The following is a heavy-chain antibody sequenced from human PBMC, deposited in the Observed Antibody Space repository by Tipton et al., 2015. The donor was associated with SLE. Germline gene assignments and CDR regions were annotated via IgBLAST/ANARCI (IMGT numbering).Heavy chain of an antibody. Sequence: TLSLTCTVSGGSISSYYWSWIRQPPGKGLEWIGYIYYSGSTNYNPSLKSRVTISVDTSKNQFSLTPSSVTAADTTVYYCAGTFPYGGFDPWGQGTLVTVSS. D-gene: IGHD4-23*01. CDR3: AGTFPYGGFDP. V-gene: IGHV4-59*07. CDR1: GGSISSYY. CDR2: IYYSGST. J-gene: IGHJ5*02.